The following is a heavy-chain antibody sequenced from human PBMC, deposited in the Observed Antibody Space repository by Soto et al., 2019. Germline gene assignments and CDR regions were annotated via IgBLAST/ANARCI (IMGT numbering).Heavy chain of an antibody. J-gene: IGHJ3*02. CDR1: GFTFDDYA. CDR3: AKAVREARIAVAFRYAFDI. V-gene: IGHV3-9*01. D-gene: IGHD6-19*01. Sequence: PGGSLRLSCAASGFTFDDYAMHWVRQAPGKGLEWVSGISWNSGSIGYADSVKGRFTISRDNAKNSLYLQMNSLRAEDTALYYCAKAVREARIAVAFRYAFDIWGQGTMVTVSS. CDR2: ISWNSGSI.